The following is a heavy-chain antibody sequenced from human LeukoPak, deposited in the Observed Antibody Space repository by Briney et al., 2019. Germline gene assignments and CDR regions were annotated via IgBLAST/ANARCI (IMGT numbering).Heavy chain of an antibody. V-gene: IGHV3-7*01. Sequence: GGSLRLSCAASGFTFSNYWMNWVRQAPGKGLEWVANIKKDGSEKYYVDSVKGRFTISRDNAKNSLYLQMNSLRPDDTAVYYCARETNDDFGTFDYWGQGTLVTVSS. CDR1: GFTFSNYW. CDR2: IKKDGSEK. J-gene: IGHJ4*02. D-gene: IGHD3-3*01. CDR3: ARETNDDFGTFDY.